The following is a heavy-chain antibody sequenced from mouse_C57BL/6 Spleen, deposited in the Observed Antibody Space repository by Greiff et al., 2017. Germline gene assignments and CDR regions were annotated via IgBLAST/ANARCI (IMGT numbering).Heavy chain of an antibody. CDR3: TTGSNSRFAY. J-gene: IGHJ3*01. CDR2: IDPENGDT. Sequence: VQLQQSGAELVRPGASVKLSCAASGFNIKDDYMHWVKQRPEQGLEWIGWIDPENGDTESASKFQGKATITADTASNTAYLLLSSLTSEDTAVYYCTTGSNSRFAYWGQGTLVTVSA. D-gene: IGHD2-5*01. V-gene: IGHV14-4*01. CDR1: GFNIKDDY.